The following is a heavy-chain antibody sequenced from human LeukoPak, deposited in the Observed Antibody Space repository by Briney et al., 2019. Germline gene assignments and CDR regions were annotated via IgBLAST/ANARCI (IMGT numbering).Heavy chain of an antibody. CDR1: GCGFISYW. V-gene: IGHV5-51*01. CDR3: ARPYSSRSSNYYGMDV. J-gene: IGHJ6*02. Sequence: GGALQISCKGSGCGFISYWIGWGGQMPGKGLEGMGIIYPGDSDSRYSAAVEGQGTISADKSLRTAYLQWSSLKASDTAMYYCARPYSSRSSNYYGMDVGGQGTTVTVSS. D-gene: IGHD6-13*01. CDR2: IYPGDSDS.